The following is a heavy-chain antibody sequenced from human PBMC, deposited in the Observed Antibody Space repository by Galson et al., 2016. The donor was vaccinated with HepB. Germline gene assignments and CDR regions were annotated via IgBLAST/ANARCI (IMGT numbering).Heavy chain of an antibody. CDR3: ARARTGLTPNFYYGMDV. CDR1: GYSFMSYG. J-gene: IGHJ6*02. V-gene: IGHV1-18*01. Sequence: SVKVSCKASGYSFMSYGISWVRQAPGQGFEWMGWVNAHNGNTNFAQKLQDRVTLTTDSSTTTAYMELRSLKSDDTAVYFCARARTGLTPNFYYGMDVWGQGTTVTVSS. D-gene: IGHD1-14*01. CDR2: VNAHNGNT.